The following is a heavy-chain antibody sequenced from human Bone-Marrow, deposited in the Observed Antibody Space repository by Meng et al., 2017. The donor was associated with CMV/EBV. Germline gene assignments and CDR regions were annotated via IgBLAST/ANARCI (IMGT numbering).Heavy chain of an antibody. CDR1: GGSFSGYY. CDR2: INHSGTT. D-gene: IGHD2-2*01. Sequence: GSLRLSCAVYGGSFSGYYWSWIRQPPGKGLKWIGEINHSGTTNYNPSLKSRVTISVDTSKNQFSLKLSSVTAADTAVYYCARVPAATNWFDPWGQGTLVTVSS. CDR3: ARVPAATNWFDP. J-gene: IGHJ5*02. V-gene: IGHV4-34*01.